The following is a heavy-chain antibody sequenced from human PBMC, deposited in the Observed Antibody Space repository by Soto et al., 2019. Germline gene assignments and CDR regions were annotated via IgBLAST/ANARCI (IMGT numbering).Heavy chain of an antibody. D-gene: IGHD3-22*01. CDR2: IGWDGTGA. Sequence: EVRLVESGGGVVQPGGSLRLSCAASGFIFDDHTMHWVRHPPGKGLEWVAFIGWDGTGAKYADSVKGRFTISRDNNKNLLFLQMDAVRPEDSAVYHCAKVFGDSSIWNYFDYWGQGALVTVSS. V-gene: IGHV3-43*01. J-gene: IGHJ4*02. CDR1: GFIFDDHT. CDR3: AKVFGDSSIWNYFDY.